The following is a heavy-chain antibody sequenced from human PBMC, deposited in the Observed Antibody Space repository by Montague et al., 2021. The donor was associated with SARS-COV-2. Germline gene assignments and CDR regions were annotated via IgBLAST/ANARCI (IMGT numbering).Heavy chain of an antibody. V-gene: IGHV4-39*01. D-gene: IGHD3-9*01. CDR1: GASISLNSHS. J-gene: IGHJ5*02. CDR2: VHNTGNS. Sequence: SETLSLTCTVSGASISLNSHSWGWLRQPPGRGLEWITTVHNTGNSYHNSSLQSRVTISRDTSQRQVSLRLNSMTTADTAVYYCARLPTGFPNWFDTWGQGILVTVSP. CDR3: ARLPTGFPNWFDT.